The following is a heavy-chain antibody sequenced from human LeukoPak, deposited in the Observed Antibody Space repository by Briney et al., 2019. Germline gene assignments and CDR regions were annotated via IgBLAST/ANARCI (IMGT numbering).Heavy chain of an antibody. CDR2: INHSGST. CDR1: GGSFSGYY. Sequence: ASETLSLTCAVYGGSFSGYYWSWIRQPPGKGLEWIGEINHSGSTHYNPSLKSRVTISVDTSKNQFSLKLSSVTAADTALYYCARRRYSSSWYYWGQGTLVTVSS. D-gene: IGHD6-13*01. V-gene: IGHV4-34*01. CDR3: ARRRYSSSWYY. J-gene: IGHJ4*02.